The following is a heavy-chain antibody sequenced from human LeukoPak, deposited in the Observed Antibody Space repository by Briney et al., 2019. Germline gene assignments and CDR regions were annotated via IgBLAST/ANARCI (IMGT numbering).Heavy chain of an antibody. CDR3: ARHEGYNWFDP. V-gene: IGHV5-51*01. CDR2: IYPGDSDT. CDR1: GYSFTNYW. Sequence: GESLKISCKGSGYSFTNYWIGWVRQMPGKGLEWMGIIYPGDSDTRYSPSFQGQVTISADKSISTAYLQWGSLKASDTAVYYCARHEGYNWFDPWGQGTLVTVSS. J-gene: IGHJ5*02.